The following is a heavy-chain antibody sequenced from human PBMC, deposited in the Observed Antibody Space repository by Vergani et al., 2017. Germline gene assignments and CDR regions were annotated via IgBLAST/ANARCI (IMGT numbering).Heavy chain of an antibody. J-gene: IGHJ5*02. CDR3: AKNIAAAGTGDDWFDP. D-gene: IGHD6-13*01. CDR1: GGSLSSSNW. Sequence: QVQLQESGPGLVKPSGTLSLTCAVSGGSLSSSNWWSWVRQPPGKGLEWIGEIYHSGSTNYNPSLKSRVTISVDKSKNQFSLRLSSVTAADTAVYYCAKNIAAAGTGDDWFDPWGQGTLVTVSS. V-gene: IGHV4-4*02. CDR2: IYHSGST.